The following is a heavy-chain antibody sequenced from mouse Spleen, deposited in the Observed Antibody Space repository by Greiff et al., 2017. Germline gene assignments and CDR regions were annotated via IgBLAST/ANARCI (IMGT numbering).Heavy chain of an antibody. CDR3: ARQEILLRGGRYFGV. V-gene: IGHV1-63*01. CDR1: GYTFTNYW. J-gene: IGHJ1*01. Sequence: VQLQESGAELVRPGTSVKMSCKASGYTFTNYWIGWAKQRPGHGLEWIGDIYPGGGYTNYNEKFKGQATLTADKSSSTAYMQFSSLTSEDSAIYYCARQEILLRGGRYFGVWGAGTTGTGSS. CDR2: IYPGGGYT. D-gene: IGHD1-1*01.